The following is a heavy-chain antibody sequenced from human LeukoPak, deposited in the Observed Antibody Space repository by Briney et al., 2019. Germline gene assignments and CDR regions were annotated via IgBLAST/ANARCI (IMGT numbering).Heavy chain of an antibody. CDR3: ARESISMVRGAGDTFDV. CDR2: AYYRSKWYN. V-gene: IGHV6-1*01. D-gene: IGHD3-10*01. CDR1: GDSVSSNSAA. J-gene: IGHJ3*01. Sequence: SQTLSLTCAISGDSVSSNSAAWNWNRQSPSRGLEWLGRAYYRSKWYNDYAVSVKSRITINPDTSKNQFSLQLNSVTPEDTAVYYCARESISMVRGAGDTFDVWGQGTVVTVSS.